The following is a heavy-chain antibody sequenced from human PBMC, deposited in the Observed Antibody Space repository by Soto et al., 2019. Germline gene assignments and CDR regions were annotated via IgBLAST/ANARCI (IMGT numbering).Heavy chain of an antibody. CDR2: IKQDGSEQ. J-gene: IGHJ5*02. CDR3: TRHPSTWFDP. Sequence: GGSLRLSCTASGFTFSNFWMTWVRQAPGQGLEWVANIKQDGSEQYYEDSVKGRFTISRDNAKNSLYLQMNSLGVEDTAVYYCTRHPSTWFDPWGQGTLVTVSS. CDR1: GFTFSNFW. V-gene: IGHV3-7*01.